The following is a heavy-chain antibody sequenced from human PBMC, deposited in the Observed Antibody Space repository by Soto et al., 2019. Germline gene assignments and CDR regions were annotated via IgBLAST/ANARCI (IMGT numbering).Heavy chain of an antibody. D-gene: IGHD2-21*01. CDR3: ARDDSFAFDI. V-gene: IGHV3-48*01. CDR1: GFTFTSYS. Sequence: PGGSLRLSCAASGFTFTSYSMNWVRQAPGKGLEWVSYIRGTTHYADSVKGRFTISRDNARSSLYLQMNSLRADDTAVYYCARDDSFAFDIWGQGTMVPVSS. CDR2: IRGTT. J-gene: IGHJ3*02.